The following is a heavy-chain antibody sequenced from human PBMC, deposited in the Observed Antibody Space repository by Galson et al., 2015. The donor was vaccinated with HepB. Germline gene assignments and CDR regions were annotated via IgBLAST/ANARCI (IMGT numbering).Heavy chain of an antibody. CDR3: ARKSAGMDV. V-gene: IGHV4-39*01. Sequence: LSLTCTVSGGSISSSSYYWGWIRQPPGKGLEWIGSIYYSGSTYYNPSLKSRVTISVDTSKNQFSLKLSSVTAADTAVYYCARKSAGMDVWGQGTTVTVSS. J-gene: IGHJ6*02. CDR2: IYYSGST. D-gene: IGHD6-25*01. CDR1: GGSISSSSYY.